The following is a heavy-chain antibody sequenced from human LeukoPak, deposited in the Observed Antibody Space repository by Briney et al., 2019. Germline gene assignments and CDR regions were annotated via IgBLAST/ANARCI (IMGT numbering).Heavy chain of an antibody. CDR2: INHSGST. J-gene: IGHJ4*02. CDR3: ARDRGYCSSIRCYYYFDY. CDR1: GGSFSGYY. D-gene: IGHD2-2*01. V-gene: IGHV4-34*01. Sequence: PSETLSLTCAVYGGSFSGYYWSWIRQPPGKGLEWIGEINHSGSTNYNPSPKRRGTMSVDTSKNQFSLKLSSVTDADTAVYYCARDRGYCSSIRCYYYFDYWGQGTLLTVSS.